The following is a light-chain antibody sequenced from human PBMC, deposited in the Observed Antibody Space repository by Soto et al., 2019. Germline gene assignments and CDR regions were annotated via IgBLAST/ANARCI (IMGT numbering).Light chain of an antibody. CDR1: SSDVGSYNR. CDR3: CSYAGSSTFVV. Sequence: QSVLTQPASVSGSPGQSITISCTGTSSDVGSYNRVSWYQQHPGKAPKLMIYEGSKRPSGVSNRFSGSKSGNTTSLTISGLQAEDEADYYCCSYAGSSTFVVFGGVTKLTVL. CDR2: EGS. J-gene: IGLJ2*01. V-gene: IGLV2-23*03.